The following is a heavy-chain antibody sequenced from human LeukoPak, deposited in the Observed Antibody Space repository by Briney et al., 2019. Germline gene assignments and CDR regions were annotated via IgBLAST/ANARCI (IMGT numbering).Heavy chain of an antibody. CDR3: ARESPRTFDI. V-gene: IGHV3-48*03. CDR1: GFTFSSYE. CDR2: ISSSGSTI. J-gene: IGHJ3*02. Sequence: GGSLRLSCAASGFTFSSYEMNWVRQAPGKGLEWVSYISSSGSTIYYADSVKGRFTISRDNAKNSLYLQMNSLRAEDTAVYYCARESPRTFDIWGQGTMVTVFS.